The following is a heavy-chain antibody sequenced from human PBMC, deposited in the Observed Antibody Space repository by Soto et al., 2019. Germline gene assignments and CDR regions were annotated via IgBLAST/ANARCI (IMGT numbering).Heavy chain of an antibody. CDR3: ARHDEADPFDY. J-gene: IGHJ4*02. Sequence: GEALKISCKGSGYSFIDYWIGSVRQVPGKGLEWMGVIYPGDSDTRYSPSFQGHVTISADKSISTAYLQWSSLKASDTAMSYCARHDEADPFDYWGQGTLVPVS. CDR2: IYPGDSDT. CDR1: GYSFIDYW. V-gene: IGHV5-51*01.